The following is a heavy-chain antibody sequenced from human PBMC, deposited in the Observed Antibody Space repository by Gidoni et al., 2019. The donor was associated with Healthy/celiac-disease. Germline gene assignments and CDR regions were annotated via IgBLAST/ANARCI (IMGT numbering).Heavy chain of an antibody. Sequence: EVQLVESGGGLVQPGGSLRLSCAASCFIVSNSYMSWVRQAPGKGLECVSIIYSGSSTYYADSVKGRFTISRDNSKNSLYLQMNSLRAEDTAVYYCARDHRVDLGSGYYYLIDSWGQGTLVTVSS. CDR1: CFIVSNSY. CDR2: IYSGSST. D-gene: IGHD3-22*01. CDR3: ARDHRVDLGSGYYYLIDS. V-gene: IGHV3-66*02. J-gene: IGHJ4*02.